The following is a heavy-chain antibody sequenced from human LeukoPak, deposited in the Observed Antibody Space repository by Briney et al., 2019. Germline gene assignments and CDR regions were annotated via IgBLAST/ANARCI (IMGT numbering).Heavy chain of an antibody. CDR3: ARRGDSSGYYALDY. CDR1: GYSFTSYW. Sequence: RGESLKISCKGSGYSFTSYWISWARQMPAKGLEWMGIIYPGDSDTRYSPSFQGQVTISADKSISTAYLQWSSLKALDTAMYYCARRGDSSGYYALDYWGQGTLVTVSS. V-gene: IGHV5-51*01. J-gene: IGHJ4*02. CDR2: IYPGDSDT. D-gene: IGHD3-22*01.